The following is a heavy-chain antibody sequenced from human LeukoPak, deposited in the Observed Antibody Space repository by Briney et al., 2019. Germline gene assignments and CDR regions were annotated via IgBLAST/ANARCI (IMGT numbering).Heavy chain of an antibody. D-gene: IGHD3-10*01. CDR2: INQDGSEK. CDR1: GLTFSTYW. CDR3: ARGGFYFGSGSDTGDY. J-gene: IGHJ4*02. Sequence: GGSLGLSCAASGLTFSTYWMTWVRQAPGKGLEWVASINQDGSEKYSVDSVKGRFAISRDNAKNSLYLQINSLRAEDTAVYYCARGGFYFGSGSDTGDYWGQGTLVTVSS. V-gene: IGHV3-7*05.